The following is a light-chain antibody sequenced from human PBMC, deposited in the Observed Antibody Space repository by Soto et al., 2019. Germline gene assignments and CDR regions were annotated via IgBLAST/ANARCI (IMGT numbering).Light chain of an antibody. CDR3: GTWDSSLSAAWV. CDR2: ENN. J-gene: IGLJ3*02. Sequence: QSVLTQPPSVSAAPGQKVTISCSGSSSNIGNNYVSWYQQLPGTAPKLLIYENNKRPSGIPDRFSGSKSGTSATLGITGLQTGDEGDYYSGTWDSSLSAAWVFGGGTKLTVL. CDR1: SSNIGNNY. V-gene: IGLV1-51*02.